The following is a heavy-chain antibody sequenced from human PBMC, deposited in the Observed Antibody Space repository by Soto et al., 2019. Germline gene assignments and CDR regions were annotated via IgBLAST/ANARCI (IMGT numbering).Heavy chain of an antibody. V-gene: IGHV3-23*01. CDR3: AKPPIWLSEHVNY. Sequence: EVQLLESGGGLVQPGGSLRLSCVASGLTLTNYAMTWVRQAPGKGLEWIAAIRPGQGATFYADSVRGRFTISRDDSTNTLSLPMNSLRAEDTAIYYCAKPPIWLSEHVNYWGQGTLVTVSS. CDR2: IRPGQGAT. CDR1: GLTLTNYA. D-gene: IGHD3-10*01. J-gene: IGHJ4*02.